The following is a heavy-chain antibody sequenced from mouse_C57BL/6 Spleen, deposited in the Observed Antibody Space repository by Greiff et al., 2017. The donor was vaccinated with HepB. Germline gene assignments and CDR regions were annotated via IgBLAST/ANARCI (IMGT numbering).Heavy chain of an antibody. CDR1: GFTFSDYY. D-gene: IGHD2-5*01. Sequence: EVMLVESEGGLVQPGSSMKLSCTASGFTFSDYYMAWVRQVPEKGLEWVANINYDGSSTYYLDSLKSRFIISRDNAKNILYLQMSSLKSEDTATYYCARDHYSNFDYWGQGTTLTVSS. CDR2: INYDGSST. V-gene: IGHV5-16*01. CDR3: ARDHYSNFDY. J-gene: IGHJ2*01.